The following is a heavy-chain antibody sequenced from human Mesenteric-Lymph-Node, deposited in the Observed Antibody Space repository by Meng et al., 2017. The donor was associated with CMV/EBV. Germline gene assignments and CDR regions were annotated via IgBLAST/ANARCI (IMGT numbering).Heavy chain of an antibody. V-gene: IGHV1-69*04. CDR2: IIPILGIA. Sequence: TFSSYAISWVRQAPGQGLEWMGRIIPILGIANYAQKFQGRVTITADKSTSTAYMELSSLRSEDTAVYYCARSLEDYDFWSGSSQYFDYWGQGTLVTVSS. CDR3: ARSLEDYDFWSGSSQYFDY. J-gene: IGHJ4*02. CDR1: TFSSYA. D-gene: IGHD3-3*01.